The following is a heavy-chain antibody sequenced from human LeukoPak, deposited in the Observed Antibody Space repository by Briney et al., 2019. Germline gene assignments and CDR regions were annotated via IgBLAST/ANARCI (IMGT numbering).Heavy chain of an antibody. D-gene: IGHD6-19*01. CDR2: IYYSGST. J-gene: IGHJ4*02. CDR1: GYSISSGYY. V-gene: IGHV4-38-2*02. Sequence: SETLSLTCTVSGYSISSGYYWGWIRQPPGKGLEWIGSIYYSGSTYYNPSLKSRVTISVDTSKNQFSLKLSSVTAADTAVYYCARDYPGYSSGRTTQFDYWGQGTLVTVSS. CDR3: ARDYPGYSSGRTTQFDY.